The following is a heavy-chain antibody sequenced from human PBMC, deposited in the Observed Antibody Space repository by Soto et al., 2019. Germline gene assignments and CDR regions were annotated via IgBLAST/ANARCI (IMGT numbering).Heavy chain of an antibody. J-gene: IGHJ5*02. CDR3: AGGQRFYDWFDP. V-gene: IGHV4-4*07. CDR2: VYSSGGT. CDR1: GGSMSSYY. Sequence: PSETLSLTCTVSGGSMSSYYWTWIRQPAGKGLEWIGRVYSSGGTHYNPSLKSRVTISLDTSKNQFSLRLLSVTDADTAVYYCAGGQRFYDWFDPWGQGTLVTVSS. D-gene: IGHD3-3*01.